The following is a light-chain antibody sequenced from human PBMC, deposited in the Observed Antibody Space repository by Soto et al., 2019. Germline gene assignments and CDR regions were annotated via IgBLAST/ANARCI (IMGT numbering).Light chain of an antibody. Sequence: QAVVTQPPSASGSLGQSVTISCTGTSGDVGGYNYVSWYQQHPGKAPKLMVYEVTKRPSGVPDRFSGSKSGNTASLTVSGLQAEDEADYYCSSFGGSNNVFGTGTKLTVL. V-gene: IGLV2-8*01. CDR2: EVT. CDR3: SSFGGSNNV. J-gene: IGLJ1*01. CDR1: SGDVGGYNY.